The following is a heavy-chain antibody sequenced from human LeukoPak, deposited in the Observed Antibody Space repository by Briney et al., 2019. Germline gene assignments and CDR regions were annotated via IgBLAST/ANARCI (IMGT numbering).Heavy chain of an antibody. V-gene: IGHV3-7*01. J-gene: IGHJ4*02. CDR3: ATVYYYDSKSRRTVYFDY. CDR1: GFTLSSHW. CDR2: INQDGSAK. D-gene: IGHD3-22*01. Sequence: PGGSLRLSCAASGFTLSSHWMTWVRQAPGKGLEWVANINQDGSAKYYVDSVKGRFTISRDNAKNSMYLQMNRLRVEDTAVYYCATVYYYDSKSRRTVYFDYWGQGTLVTVSS.